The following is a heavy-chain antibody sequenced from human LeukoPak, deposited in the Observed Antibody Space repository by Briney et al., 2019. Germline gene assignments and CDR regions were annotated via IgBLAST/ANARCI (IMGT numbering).Heavy chain of an antibody. J-gene: IGHJ4*02. CDR2: INSDGSST. D-gene: IGHD3-10*01. V-gene: IGHV3-74*01. CDR1: GFTFSSYV. CDR3: AREWSGFGELPDN. Sequence: GGSLRLSCAASGFTFSSYVMHWVRQAPGKGLVWVSRINSDGSSTTYADSVKGRFTISRDNAKNTLYLQMNSLRAEDTAVYYCAREWSGFGELPDNWGQGTLVTVS.